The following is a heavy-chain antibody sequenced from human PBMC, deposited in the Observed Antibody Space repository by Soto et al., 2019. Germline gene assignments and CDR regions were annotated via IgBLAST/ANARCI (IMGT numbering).Heavy chain of an antibody. V-gene: IGHV3-15*01. CDR2: IKSKTDGGTT. Sequence: GGSLRLSCAASGFTFSNAWMSWVRQAPGKGLEWVGRIKSKTDGGTTDYAAPVKGSITISRDESKNTLYLQMNSLKTEDTAVYYCSTAGYSSSWYGYDYWGQGTLVTVS. CDR3: STAGYSSSWYGYDY. D-gene: IGHD6-13*01. J-gene: IGHJ4*02. CDR1: GFTFSNAW.